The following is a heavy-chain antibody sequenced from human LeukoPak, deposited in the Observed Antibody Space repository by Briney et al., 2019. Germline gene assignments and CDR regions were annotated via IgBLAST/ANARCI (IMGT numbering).Heavy chain of an antibody. CDR3: AKDLATCYSLDY. CDR1: GSTFRSNA. J-gene: IGHJ4*02. Sequence: GGSLRLSCAASGSTFRSNAMHWVRQVPGKGLESVAFISYDGSKKEYADSVKGRFTISRDNSKNTLSLQMNSLRAEDTALYYCAKDLATCYSLDYWGRGTPVIVSS. D-gene: IGHD2-15*01. V-gene: IGHV3-30*18. CDR2: ISYDGSKK.